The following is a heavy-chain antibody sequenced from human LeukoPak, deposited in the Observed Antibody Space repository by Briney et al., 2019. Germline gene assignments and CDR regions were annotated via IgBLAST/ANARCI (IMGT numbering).Heavy chain of an antibody. Sequence: GASVKVSCKTSGYSFTTYDISWVRQAPGQGLEWMGWINTRKGTTNYAQNFQGRLTMTTDTSTDTAYMELRRLTSDDTAVYYCARDWATSYGYSFDYWGQGTLVTVSS. V-gene: IGHV1-18*01. CDR2: INTRKGTT. J-gene: IGHJ4*02. CDR1: GYSFTTYD. CDR3: ARDWATSYGYSFDY. D-gene: IGHD5-18*01.